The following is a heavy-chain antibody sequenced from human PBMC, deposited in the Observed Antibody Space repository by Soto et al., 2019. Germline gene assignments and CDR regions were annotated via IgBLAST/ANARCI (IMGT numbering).Heavy chain of an antibody. V-gene: IGHV1-69*06. Sequence: ASVKVSCKASGGTFSSYAISWVRQAPGQGLEWMGGIIPIFGTANYAQKFQGRVTITADKSTSTAYMELSSLRSEDTAVYYCARGPVEMATIDYWGKGTLGTVSS. CDR2: IIPIFGTA. J-gene: IGHJ4*02. CDR1: GGTFSSYA. D-gene: IGHD5-12*01. CDR3: ARGPVEMATIDY.